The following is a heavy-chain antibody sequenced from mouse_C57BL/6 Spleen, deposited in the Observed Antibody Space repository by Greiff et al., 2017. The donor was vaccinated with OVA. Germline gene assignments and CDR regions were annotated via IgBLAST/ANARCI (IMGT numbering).Heavy chain of an antibody. D-gene: IGHD3-2*02. V-gene: IGHV1-55*01. CDR2: IYPGSGST. Sequence: VQLQQSGAELVKPGASVKMSCKASGYTFTSYWITWVKQRPGQGLEWIGDIYPGSGSTNYNEKFKSKATLTVDTSSSTAYMQLSSLTSEDSAVYYCARGGSSGHYFDYWGQGTTLTVSS. J-gene: IGHJ2*01. CDR1: GYTFTSYW. CDR3: ARGGSSGHYFDY.